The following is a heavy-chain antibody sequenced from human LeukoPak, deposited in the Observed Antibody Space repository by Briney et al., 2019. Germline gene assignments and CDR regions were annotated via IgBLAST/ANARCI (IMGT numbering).Heavy chain of an antibody. CDR2: ISAYNGNT. Sequence: ASVKVSCKASGYTFTSYGISWVRQAPGQGLEWMGWISAYNGNTNYAQKLQGRVTMTTDTSTSTAYMELRSLRSDDTAVYYCARAVGLLSGLYYYYGMDVWGQGTTVTVSS. CDR3: ARAVGLLSGLYYYYGMDV. V-gene: IGHV1-18*01. CDR1: GYTFTSYG. J-gene: IGHJ6*02. D-gene: IGHD2-2*01.